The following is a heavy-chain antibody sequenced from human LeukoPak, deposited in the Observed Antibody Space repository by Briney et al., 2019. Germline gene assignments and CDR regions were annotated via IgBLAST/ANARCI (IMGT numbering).Heavy chain of an antibody. J-gene: IGHJ4*02. V-gene: IGHV3-11*01. Sequence: TGGSLRLSCMASGIIFSDSYMGWIRQAPGKGLEWISYISNSGSATYYADSVKGRFTISRDNAKNLVFLQMNSLTVEDTAVYYCARDPPKGNFDFWGQGTLVTVSS. CDR2: ISNSGSAT. CDR3: ARDPPKGNFDF. CDR1: GIIFSDSY.